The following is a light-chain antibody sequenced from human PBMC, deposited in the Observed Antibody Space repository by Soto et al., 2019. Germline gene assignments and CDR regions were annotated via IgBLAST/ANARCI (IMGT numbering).Light chain of an antibody. J-gene: IGKJ1*01. CDR3: QQSYSTLTWT. CDR2: AAS. CDR1: QGISRS. V-gene: IGKV1-39*01. Sequence: DIQMTQSPSSVSASVGDRVTITCQASQGISRSLAWYQQKPGKAPKLLIYAASSLQSGVPSRFSGSGSGTDFTLTISSLQPEDFATYYCQQSYSTLTWTFGQGTKVDNQ.